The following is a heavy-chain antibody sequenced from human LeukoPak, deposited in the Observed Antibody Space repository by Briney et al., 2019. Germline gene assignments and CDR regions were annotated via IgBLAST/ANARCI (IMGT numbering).Heavy chain of an antibody. Sequence: GGSLRLSCAASGFTFSDYYMSWTRQAPGKGLEWVSYISSSGSTIYYADSVKGRFTISRDNAKNSLYLQMNSLKAEDKAVYDFAGSLRLRPGIAVAPIDYWGQGTLVTVSS. D-gene: IGHD6-19*01. CDR1: GFTFSDYY. CDR3: AGSLRLRPGIAVAPIDY. J-gene: IGHJ4*02. V-gene: IGHV3-11*04. CDR2: ISSSGSTI.